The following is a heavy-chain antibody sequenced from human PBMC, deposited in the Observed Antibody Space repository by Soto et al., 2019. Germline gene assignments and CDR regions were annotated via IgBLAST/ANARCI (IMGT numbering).Heavy chain of an antibody. CDR3: ARGAGTHRYGMDV. V-gene: IGHV4-30-2*01. CDR1: GGSIYSGGYS. Sequence: PSYTLAISCAVSGGSIYSGGYSWSWNRPPPGKGLEWIGYIYHSGSTYYNPSLKSRVTISVDRSKNQFSLKLSSVTAADTAVYYCARGAGTHRYGMDVWDQGTTVTVSS. D-gene: IGHD1-7*01. CDR2: IYHSGST. J-gene: IGHJ6*02.